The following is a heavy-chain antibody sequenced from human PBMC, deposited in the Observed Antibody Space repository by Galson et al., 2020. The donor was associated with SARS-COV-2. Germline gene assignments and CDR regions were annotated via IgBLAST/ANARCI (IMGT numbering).Heavy chain of an antibody. D-gene: IGHD6-19*01. Sequence: GGSLKLSCAASGFTFSSYAMHWVRQAPGKGLEWVAVISYDGSNKYYADSVKGRFTISRDNSKNTLYLQMNSLRAEDTAVYYCARGGYSSGWYAQHWGQGTLVTVSS. CDR1: GFTFSSYA. J-gene: IGHJ1*01. CDR2: ISYDGSNK. V-gene: IGHV3-30-3*01. CDR3: ARGGYSSGWYAQH.